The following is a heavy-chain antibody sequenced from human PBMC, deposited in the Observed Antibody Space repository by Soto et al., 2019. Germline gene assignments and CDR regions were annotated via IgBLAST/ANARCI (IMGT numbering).Heavy chain of an antibody. CDR2: IYYSGST. CDR1: GGSISSSSYY. V-gene: IGHV4-39*01. CDR3: ARQLGHRYDFWTDDAFDI. J-gene: IGHJ3*02. Sequence: PEETLSLTCTVSGGSISSSSYYWGWIRQPPGKGLEWIGSIYYSGSTYYNPSLKSRVTISVDTSKNQFSLKLSSVTAADTAVYYCARQLGHRYDFWTDDAFDIWGQGTMVTVSS. D-gene: IGHD3-3*01.